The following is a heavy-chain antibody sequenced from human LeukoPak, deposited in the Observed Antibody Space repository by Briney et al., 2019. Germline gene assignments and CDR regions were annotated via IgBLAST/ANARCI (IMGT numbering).Heavy chain of an antibody. CDR1: GYPFPSSW. CDR3: AIINHPDGRVY. Sequence: GESLRIPCQGFGYPFPSSWIGWVRQLPGKGLEWTAIIYAGNSDAKYSPSFQGQVSISTDRSISTAYLHWSSLKASDTAIYYCAIINHPDGRVYWGQGTQVTVSS. J-gene: IGHJ4*02. V-gene: IGHV5-51*01. D-gene: IGHD5-24*01. CDR2: IYAGNSDA.